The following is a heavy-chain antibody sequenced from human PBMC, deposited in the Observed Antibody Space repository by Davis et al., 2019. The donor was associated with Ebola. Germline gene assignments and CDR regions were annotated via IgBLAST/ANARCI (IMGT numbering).Heavy chain of an antibody. CDR2: IYTGDSDT. J-gene: IGHJ4*02. Sequence: KVSCKGSGYSFTSYWIGWVRQMPGKGLEWMGIIYTGDSDTRYSPSFRGQVIISADKSISTAYLQWSSLKASDTAMYYCTREYSSSSDTDYWGQGTLVTVAS. V-gene: IGHV5-51*01. CDR3: TREYSSSSDTDY. CDR1: GYSFTSYW. D-gene: IGHD6-6*01.